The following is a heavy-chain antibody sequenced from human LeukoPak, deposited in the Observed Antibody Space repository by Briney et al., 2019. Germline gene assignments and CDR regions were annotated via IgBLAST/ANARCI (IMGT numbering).Heavy chain of an antibody. CDR2: INPNSGGT. D-gene: IGHD3-16*01. Sequence: ASVKVSCKASGYTFTGYYMHWVRQALGQGREWMGRINPNSGGTNYAQKFQGRVTMTRDTSISTAYMELSRLRSDDTAVYYCARALRARDAFDIWGQGTMVTVSS. CDR3: ARALRARDAFDI. J-gene: IGHJ3*02. CDR1: GYTFTGYY. V-gene: IGHV1-2*06.